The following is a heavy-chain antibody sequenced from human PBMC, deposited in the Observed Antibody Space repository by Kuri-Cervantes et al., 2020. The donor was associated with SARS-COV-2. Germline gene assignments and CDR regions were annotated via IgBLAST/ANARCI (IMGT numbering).Heavy chain of an antibody. CDR2: IYTSGST. Sequence: GSLRLSCAASGFTFSNAWMSWIRQPAGKGLEWIGRIYTSGSTNYNPSLKSRVTMSVDTSKNQFSLKLSSVTAADTAVYYCARVPRHICSSTSCYILGRGNYYYMDVWGKGTTVTVSS. V-gene: IGHV4-4*07. D-gene: IGHD2-2*02. CDR1: GFTFSNAW. J-gene: IGHJ6*03. CDR3: ARVPRHICSSTSCYILGRGNYYYMDV.